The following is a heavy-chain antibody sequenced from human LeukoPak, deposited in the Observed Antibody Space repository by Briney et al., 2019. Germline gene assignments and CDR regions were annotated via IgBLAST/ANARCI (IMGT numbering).Heavy chain of an antibody. V-gene: IGHV4-39*07. CDR2: IYYSGST. CDR3: ATRTAEVFY. J-gene: IGHJ4*02. D-gene: IGHD6-13*01. CDR1: GGSISSSSYY. Sequence: SETLSLTCTVSGGSISSSSYYWGWIRQPPGKGLEWIGSIYYSGSTYYNLSLKSRVTISVDTSKNQFSLKLSSVTAADTAVYYCATRTAEVFYWGQGTLVTVSS.